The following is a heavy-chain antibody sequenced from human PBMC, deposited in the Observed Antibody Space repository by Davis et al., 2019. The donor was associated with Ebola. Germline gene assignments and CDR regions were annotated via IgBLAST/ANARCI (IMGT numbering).Heavy chain of an antibody. CDR2: IWYDGSNK. D-gene: IGHD4-17*01. CDR1: GFTFSSYG. Sequence: GESLKISCAASGFTFSSYGMHWVRQAPGKGLEWVAVIWYDGSNKYYADSVKGRFTISRDNSKNTLYLQMNSLRAEDTAVYYCARSRDDYGDLDFDYWGQGTLVTVSS. CDR3: ARSRDDYGDLDFDY. V-gene: IGHV3-33*01. J-gene: IGHJ4*02.